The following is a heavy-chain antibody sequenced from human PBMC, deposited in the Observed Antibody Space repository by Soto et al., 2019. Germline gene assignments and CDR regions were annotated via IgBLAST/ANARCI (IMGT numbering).Heavy chain of an antibody. D-gene: IGHD5-12*01. CDR2: IYYSGST. CDR3: ARARGYDGGGYYYYYYYMDV. V-gene: IGHV4-59*01. CDR1: GGSISSYY. Sequence: SETLSLTCTVSGGSISSYYWSWIRQPPGKGLEWIGYIYYSGSTNYNPSLKSRVTISVDTSKNQFSLKLSSVTAADTAVYYCARARGYDGGGYYYYYYYMDVWGKGTTVTVSS. J-gene: IGHJ6*03.